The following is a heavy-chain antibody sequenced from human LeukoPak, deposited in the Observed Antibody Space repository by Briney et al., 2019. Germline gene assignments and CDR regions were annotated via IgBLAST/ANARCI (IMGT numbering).Heavy chain of an antibody. V-gene: IGHV4-39*01. CDR2: IYYSGST. CDR1: GGSISSSSYY. CDR3: ARRSVWSGYFDY. J-gene: IGHJ4*02. Sequence: SETLSLTCTVSGGSISSSSYYWGWIRQPPGKGLEWIGSIYYSGSTYYNPSLKSRVTISVDTSKNQFSLKLSSVTAADTAVYYCARRSVWSGYFDYWGQGTLVTVSS. D-gene: IGHD3-3*01.